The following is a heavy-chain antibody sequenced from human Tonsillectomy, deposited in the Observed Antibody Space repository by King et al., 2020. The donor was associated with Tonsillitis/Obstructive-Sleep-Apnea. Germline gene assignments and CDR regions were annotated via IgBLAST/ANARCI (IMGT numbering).Heavy chain of an antibody. Sequence: QLVQSGGGVVQPGRSLRLSCAASGFTFSSYAMHWVRQAPGKGLEWVAVISYDGSNKYYADSVKGRFTISRDNSKNTLYLQMNSLRGEETAVYYCAREGDGSRTRGQLDYWGQGTLVTVSS. V-gene: IGHV3-30*04. D-gene: IGHD3-22*01. J-gene: IGHJ4*02. CDR3: AREGDGSRTRGQLDY. CDR1: GFTFSSYA. CDR2: ISYDGSNK.